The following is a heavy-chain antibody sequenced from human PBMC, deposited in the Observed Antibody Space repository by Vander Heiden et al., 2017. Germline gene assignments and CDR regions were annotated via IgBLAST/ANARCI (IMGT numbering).Heavy chain of an antibody. J-gene: IGHJ6*02. V-gene: IGHV4-34*01. Sequence: LKSRVTISVDTSKNQFSLKLSSVTAAETAVYYCARGRGTVTTYRDYYYYGMDVWGQGTTVTVSS. D-gene: IGHD4-4*01. CDR3: ARGRGTVTTYRDYYYYGMDV.